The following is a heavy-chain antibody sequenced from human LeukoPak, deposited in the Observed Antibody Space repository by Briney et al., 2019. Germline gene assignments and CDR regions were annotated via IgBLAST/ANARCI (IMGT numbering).Heavy chain of an antibody. J-gene: IGHJ4*02. V-gene: IGHV3-66*01. D-gene: IGHD4-4*01. CDR2: ISSGSTT. CDR1: GFTVSRNY. Sequence: GGSLRLSCAASGFTVSRNYMNWIRQAPGKGLEWVSVISSGSTTYYADSVKGKFTISRDNSKNTLFLQMNSLRAEDTAVYYCARGGGDYSNYFDYWGQGTLDTVSS. CDR3: ARGGGDYSNYFDY.